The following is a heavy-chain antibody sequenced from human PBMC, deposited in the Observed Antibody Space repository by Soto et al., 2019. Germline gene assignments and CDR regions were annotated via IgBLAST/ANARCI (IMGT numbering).Heavy chain of an antibody. V-gene: IGHV3-30*18. Sequence: GGSLRLSCAASGFTFSSYGMHWVRQAPGKGLEWVAVISYDGSNRYYADSVKGRFTISRDNSKNTLYLQMNSLRAEDTAVYYCAKDWTTSFDYWGQGTLVTVSS. CDR3: AKDWTTSFDY. D-gene: IGHD4-4*01. CDR2: ISYDGSNR. CDR1: GFTFSSYG. J-gene: IGHJ4*02.